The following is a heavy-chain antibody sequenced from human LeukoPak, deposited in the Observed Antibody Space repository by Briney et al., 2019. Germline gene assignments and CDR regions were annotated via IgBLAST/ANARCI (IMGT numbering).Heavy chain of an antibody. J-gene: IGHJ4*02. CDR3: ARVGYDSSGYFTAPDY. CDR1: GGSFSGYY. D-gene: IGHD3-22*01. CDR2: INHSGST. Sequence: SETLSLTCAVYGGSFSGYYWSWIRQPPGKGLEWIGEINHSGSTNYNPSLKSRVTISVDTSKNQFSLKLSSVAAAGTAVYYCARVGYDSSGYFTAPDYWGQGTLVTVSS. V-gene: IGHV4-34*01.